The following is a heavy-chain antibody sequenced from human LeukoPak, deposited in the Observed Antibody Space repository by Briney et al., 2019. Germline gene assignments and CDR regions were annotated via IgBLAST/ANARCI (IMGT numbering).Heavy chain of an antibody. Sequence: GGSLRLSCAASGFTFDDYAMHWVRQAPGEGLEGVSGISWNSGSIGYADSVKGRFTISRDNAKNSLYLQMNSLRAEDTALYYCAKDWVGYGSGSFDYWGQGTLVTVSS. CDR2: ISWNSGSI. CDR1: GFTFDDYA. V-gene: IGHV3-9*01. J-gene: IGHJ4*02. D-gene: IGHD3-10*01. CDR3: AKDWVGYGSGSFDY.